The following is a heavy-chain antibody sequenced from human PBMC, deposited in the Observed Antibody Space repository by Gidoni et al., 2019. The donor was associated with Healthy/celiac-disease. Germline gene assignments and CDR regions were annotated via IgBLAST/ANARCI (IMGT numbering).Heavy chain of an antibody. Sequence: QVQLQESGPGLVQPSEPLSLTCTVSGGSVIRGLYYWSGIRQPPGKGLEWIGYIYYSGSTNYNPSLKSRVTISVDTSKNQFSLKLSSVTAADTAVYYCARGLRETGTKRGDWFDPWGQGTLVTVSS. V-gene: IGHV4-61*01. D-gene: IGHD1-1*01. CDR3: ARGLRETGTKRGDWFDP. CDR1: GGSVIRGLYY. J-gene: IGHJ5*02. CDR2: IYYSGST.